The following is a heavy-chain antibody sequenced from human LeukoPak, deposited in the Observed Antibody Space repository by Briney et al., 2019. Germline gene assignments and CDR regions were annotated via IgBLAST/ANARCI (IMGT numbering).Heavy chain of an antibody. CDR3: ARCGYSYGCDY. CDR1: GFTFSSYG. J-gene: IGHJ4*02. Sequence: PGASLRLSCAASGFTFSSYGMSWVRQAPGKGLEWVSSITSSGVSTYYADSVKSRFTISRDNSKNTLFLQMNSLRAEDTAVYYCARCGYSYGCDYWGQGTLVTVSS. V-gene: IGHV3-23*01. D-gene: IGHD5-18*01. CDR2: ITSSGVST.